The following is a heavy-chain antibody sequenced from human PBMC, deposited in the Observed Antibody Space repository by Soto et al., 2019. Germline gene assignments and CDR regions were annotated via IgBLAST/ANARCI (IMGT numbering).Heavy chain of an antibody. CDR1: GGSISSSSYY. CDR2: IYYSGST. CDR3: AMLMGRASYYFDY. J-gene: IGHJ4*02. Sequence: SETLSLTCTVSGGSISSSSYYWGWIRQPPGKGLEWIGSIYYSGSTYYNPSLKSRVTISVDTSKNQFSLKLSSVTAADTAVYYCAMLMGRASYYFDYWGQGTLVTVSS. D-gene: IGHD1-26*01. V-gene: IGHV4-39*01.